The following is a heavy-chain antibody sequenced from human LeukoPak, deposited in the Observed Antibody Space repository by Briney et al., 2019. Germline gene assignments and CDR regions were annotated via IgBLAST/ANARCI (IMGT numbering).Heavy chain of an antibody. CDR2: ISYDGTNE. CDR3: AKDLSPLVWFVSGSDAFDI. CDR1: GLTFTSYA. D-gene: IGHD3-10*01. J-gene: IGHJ3*02. V-gene: IGHV3-30*18. Sequence: GGSLKFSCEASGLTFTSYAMSWVRQAPGKGLDWVAVISYDGTNEYYADSVKGLFTISRDNSKNTLYLQMNSLRAEDTAVYYCAKDLSPLVWFVSGSDAFDIWGQGTMVTVSS.